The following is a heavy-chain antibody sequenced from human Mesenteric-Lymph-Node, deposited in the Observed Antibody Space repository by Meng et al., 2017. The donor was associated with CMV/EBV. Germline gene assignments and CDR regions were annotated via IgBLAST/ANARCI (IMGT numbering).Heavy chain of an antibody. Sequence: GESLKISCAASGFTFNNYGMHWVRQAPGKGLEWVAVIWSDGSNKFFADSVKGRFTISRDNSKNTLYLEMNSLRAEDTALYYCAKGAGRTYYYSGIDVLGQGTTVTVSS. CDR2: IWSDGSNK. CDR3: AKGAGRTYYYSGIDV. J-gene: IGHJ6*02. V-gene: IGHV3-33*06. CDR1: GFTFNNYG.